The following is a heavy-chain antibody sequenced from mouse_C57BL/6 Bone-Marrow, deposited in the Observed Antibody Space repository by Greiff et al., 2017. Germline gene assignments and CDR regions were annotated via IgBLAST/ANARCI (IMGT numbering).Heavy chain of an antibody. CDR2: IYPRSGNT. D-gene: IGHD2-4*01. Sequence: VQLQQSGAELARPGASVKLSCKATGYTFTSYGISWVKQRTGQGLEWIGEIYPRSGNTYYNEKFKGKATLTADKASSTAYMELRSLTSEDSAVYFYAREGFIYYDYDGFYAMDYWGQGTSVTVSS. J-gene: IGHJ4*01. V-gene: IGHV1-81*01. CDR3: AREGFIYYDYDGFYAMDY. CDR1: GYTFTSYG.